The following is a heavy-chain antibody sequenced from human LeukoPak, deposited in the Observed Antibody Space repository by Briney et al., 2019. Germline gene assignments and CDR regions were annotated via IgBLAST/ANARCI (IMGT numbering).Heavy chain of an antibody. Sequence: GGSLRLSCAASGFTFSSYGMHWVRQAPGKGLEWVAFIRYDGSNRYYTDYVKGRFTISRDNSKNTLYLQMNSLRAEDTAVYYCARDQLWFGELGFDYWGQGTLVTVSS. CDR2: IRYDGSNR. D-gene: IGHD3-10*01. J-gene: IGHJ4*02. V-gene: IGHV3-30*02. CDR1: GFTFSSYG. CDR3: ARDQLWFGELGFDY.